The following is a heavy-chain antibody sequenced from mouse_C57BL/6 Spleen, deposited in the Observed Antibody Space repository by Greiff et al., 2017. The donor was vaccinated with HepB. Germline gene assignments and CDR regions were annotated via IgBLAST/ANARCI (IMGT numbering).Heavy chain of an antibody. V-gene: IGHV1-50*01. Sequence: VQLQQPGAELVKPGASVKLSCKASGYTFTSYWMQWVKQRPGQGLEWIGEIDPSDSYTNYNQKFKGKATLTVDTSSSTAYMQLSSLTSEDSAVYYCARRLLQDDDFDYWGQGTTLTVSS. CDR2: IDPSDSYT. D-gene: IGHD1-1*01. CDR1: GYTFTSYW. CDR3: ARRLLQDDDFDY. J-gene: IGHJ2*01.